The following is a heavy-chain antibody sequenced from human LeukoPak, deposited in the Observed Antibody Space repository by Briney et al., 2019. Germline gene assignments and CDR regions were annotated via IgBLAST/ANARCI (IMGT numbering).Heavy chain of an antibody. Sequence: SGGSLRLSCAASGFTFDDYGMSWVRQAPGKGLEWVSGINWNGGSTGYADSVKGRFTISRDNAKNMLYLQMNNLRAEDTAVYYCATDGGYAFDIWGQGTMVTVSS. V-gene: IGHV3-20*04. D-gene: IGHD1-14*01. CDR1: GFTFDDYG. CDR2: INWNGGST. J-gene: IGHJ3*02. CDR3: ATDGGYAFDI.